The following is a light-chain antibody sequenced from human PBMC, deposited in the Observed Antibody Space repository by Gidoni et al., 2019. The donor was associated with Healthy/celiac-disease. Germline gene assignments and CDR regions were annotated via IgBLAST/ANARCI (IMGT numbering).Light chain of an antibody. CDR3: QQANSCAYT. CDR1: QGFSSW. CDR2: AAY. J-gene: IGKJ2*01. Sequence: DIQMTQSPSSVSASVGDRVTITCRASQGFSSWLAWYQHKPGKAPKLLIYAAYSLQSGVTSRFSGSGAGTDFTLTIMCRQPEDFATYYCQQANSCAYTFGQGTKLEIK. V-gene: IGKV1-12*01.